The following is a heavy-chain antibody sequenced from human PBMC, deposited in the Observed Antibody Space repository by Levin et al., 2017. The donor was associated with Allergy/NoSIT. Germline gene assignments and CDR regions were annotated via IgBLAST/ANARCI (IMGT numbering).Heavy chain of an antibody. CDR2: ISSSSSTK. J-gene: IGHJ6*03. CDR1: GFTLSNFN. Sequence: GGSLRLSCAASGFTLSNFNMNWVRQAPGKGLEWVSYISSSSSTKYYADSVKGRFTISRDNAKNSLYLQMNSLRAEDTAVYYCARERPYGDYGSFHYYYYMDVWGKGTTVTVSS. CDR3: ARERPYGDYGSFHYYYYMDV. D-gene: IGHD4-17*01. V-gene: IGHV3-48*01.